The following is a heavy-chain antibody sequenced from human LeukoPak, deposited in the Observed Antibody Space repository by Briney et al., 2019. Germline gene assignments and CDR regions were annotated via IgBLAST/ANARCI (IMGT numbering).Heavy chain of an antibody. Sequence: ASVKVSCKASGYTFTSYYMHWVRQAPGQGLEWMGIINPSGGSTSYAQKFQGRVTMTRDTSTSTVYMELSSLRSEDTAVYYCAREEAPRYYYYGSGSYYNDYYYYYYYMDVWGKGTTDTVSS. V-gene: IGHV1-46*01. D-gene: IGHD3-10*01. J-gene: IGHJ6*03. CDR3: AREEAPRYYYYGSGSYYNDYYYYYYYMDV. CDR2: INPSGGST. CDR1: GYTFTSYY.